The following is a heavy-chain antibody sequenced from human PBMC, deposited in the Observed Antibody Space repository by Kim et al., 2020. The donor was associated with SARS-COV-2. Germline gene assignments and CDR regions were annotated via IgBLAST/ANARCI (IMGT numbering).Heavy chain of an antibody. J-gene: IGHJ6*03. Sequence: GGSLRLSCAASGFTFSSYWMSWVRQAPGKGLEWVANIKQDGSEKYYVDSVKGRFTISRDNAKNSLYLQMNSLRAEDTAVYYCARMRGDFWSGVDYYYYYMDVWGKGTTVTVSS. V-gene: IGHV3-7*01. D-gene: IGHD3-3*01. CDR3: ARMRGDFWSGVDYYYYYMDV. CDR2: IKQDGSEK. CDR1: GFTFSSYW.